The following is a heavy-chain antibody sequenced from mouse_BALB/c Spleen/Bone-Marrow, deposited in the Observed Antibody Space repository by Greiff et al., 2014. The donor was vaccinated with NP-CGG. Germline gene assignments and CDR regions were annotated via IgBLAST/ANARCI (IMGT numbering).Heavy chain of an antibody. D-gene: IGHD3-2*01. V-gene: IGHV10-1*02. Sequence: EVQRVESGGGLVQPKGSLKLSCAASGFTFNTYAMNWVRQAPGKGLEWVARIRSKSNNYATYYADSVKDRFTIPRDDSQSMLYLQMNNLKTEDTAMYYCVRRDSSGYWFAYWGQGTLVTVSA. CDR2: IRSKSNNYAT. CDR1: GFTFNTYA. J-gene: IGHJ3*01. CDR3: VRRDSSGYWFAY.